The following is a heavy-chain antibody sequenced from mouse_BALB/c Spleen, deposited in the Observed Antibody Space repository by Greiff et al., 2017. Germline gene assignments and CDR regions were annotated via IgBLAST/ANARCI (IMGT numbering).Heavy chain of an antibody. V-gene: IGHV5-17*02. CDR2: ISSGSSTI. CDR1: GFTFSSFG. J-gene: IGHJ4*01. Sequence: EVKLMESGGGLVQPGGSRKLSCAASGFTFSSFGMRWVRQAPEKGLEWVAYISSGSSTIYYADTVKGRFTISRDNPKNTLFLQMTSLRSEDTAMYYCARDYGYPPYAMDYWGQGTSVTVSS. CDR3: ARDYGYPPYAMDY. D-gene: IGHD1-2*01.